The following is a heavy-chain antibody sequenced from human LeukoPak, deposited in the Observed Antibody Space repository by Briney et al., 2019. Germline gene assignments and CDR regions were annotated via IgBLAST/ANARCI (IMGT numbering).Heavy chain of an antibody. J-gene: IGHJ6*03. Sequence: GASVKVSCKASGYTFTSYDINWVRQATGQGVEWMGWMNPNSGNTGYAQKFQGRVTMTRNTSISTAYMELSSLRSEDTAVYYCARYYGDYVRGYIYYYYYMDVWGKGTTVTISS. CDR2: MNPNSGNT. CDR3: ARYYGDYVRGYIYYYYYMDV. CDR1: GYTFTSYD. D-gene: IGHD4-17*01. V-gene: IGHV1-8*01.